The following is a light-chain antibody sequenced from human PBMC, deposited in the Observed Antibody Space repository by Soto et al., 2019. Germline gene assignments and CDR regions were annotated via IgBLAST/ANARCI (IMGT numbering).Light chain of an antibody. J-gene: IGKJ5*01. CDR3: QQYGSSPVT. CDR1: QSVSSSY. Sequence: EIVLTQSPGTLSLSPGERATLSCRASQSVSSSYLAWYQQKPGQAPRLLIYGASSRATGIPDRFSGSGSGTGFTLTISRLEPEDFGVYYCQQYGSSPVTFGQGTRLEIK. V-gene: IGKV3-20*01. CDR2: GAS.